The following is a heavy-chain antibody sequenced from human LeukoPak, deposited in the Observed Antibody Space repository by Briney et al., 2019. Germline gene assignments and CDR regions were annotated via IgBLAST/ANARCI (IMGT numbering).Heavy chain of an antibody. V-gene: IGHV4-34*01. CDR2: INHSGST. J-gene: IGHJ6*03. D-gene: IGHD3-9*01. CDR3: ARGTRYYDILTGYYPNNYYYYMDV. Sequence: SETLSLTCAVYGGSFSGYYWSWIRQPPGKGLEWIGEINHSGSTNYNPSLKSRVTISVDTSKNQFSLKLSSVTAADTAVYYCARGTRYYDILTGYYPNNYYYYMDVWGKGTTVTVSS. CDR1: GGSFSGYY.